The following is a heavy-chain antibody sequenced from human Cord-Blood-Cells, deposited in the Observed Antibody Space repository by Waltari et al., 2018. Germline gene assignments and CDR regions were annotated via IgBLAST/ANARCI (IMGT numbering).Heavy chain of an antibody. J-gene: IGHJ3*02. CDR2: IYYSGST. Sequence: QLQLQASGPGLVKPSETLSLTCTVSGGSISSSSYYWGWIRQPPGKGLEWIGSIYYSGSTYYNPSLKSRVTISVDTSKNQFSLKLSSVTAADTAVYYCARRGIRFDAFDIWGQGTMVTVSS. CDR3: ARRGIRFDAFDI. V-gene: IGHV4-39*01. CDR1: GGSISSSSYY. D-gene: IGHD3-16*01.